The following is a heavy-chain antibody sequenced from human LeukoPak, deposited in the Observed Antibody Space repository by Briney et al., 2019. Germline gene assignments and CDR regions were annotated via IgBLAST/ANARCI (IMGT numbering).Heavy chain of an antibody. CDR1: EFTFSAFW. J-gene: IGHJ6*02. CDR2: IKEDGSEK. Sequence: GGSLRLSCAASEFTFSAFWMSWVRQAPGKGLEWVASIKEDGSEKYYVDSVKGRFTISRDNAKNSLYLQMNSLRVEDTAVYYCARDRGGGMDVWGQGTTVTVSS. V-gene: IGHV3-7*01. CDR3: ARDRGGGMDV. D-gene: IGHD3-16*01.